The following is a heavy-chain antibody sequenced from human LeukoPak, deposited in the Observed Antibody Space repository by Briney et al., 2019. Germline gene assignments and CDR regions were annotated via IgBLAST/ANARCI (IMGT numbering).Heavy chain of an antibody. CDR1: GDSFSYFY. J-gene: IGHJ6*03. D-gene: IGHD1-26*01. CDR2: IYYSGST. Sequence: SETLSLTCTVSGDSFSYFYWSWIRQPPGKGLEWIGYIYYSGSTNYNPSLKSRVTISVDASKNQFSLRLSSVTAADTAVYYCASGSYSFYYMDVWGKGTTVTVSS. V-gene: IGHV4-59*01. CDR3: ASGSYSFYYMDV.